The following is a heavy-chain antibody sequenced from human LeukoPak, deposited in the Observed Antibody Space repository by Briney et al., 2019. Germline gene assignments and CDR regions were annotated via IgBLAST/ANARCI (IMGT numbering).Heavy chain of an antibody. Sequence: SETLSLTCTVSGGSISSYYWSWIRQPAGKGLEWIGYIYYSGSTNYNPSLKSRVTISVDTSKNQFSLKLSSVTAADTAVYYCARRDYDSSGYYYVRDAFDIWGQGTMVTVSS. CDR2: IYYSGST. V-gene: IGHV4-59*08. J-gene: IGHJ3*02. CDR1: GGSISSYY. CDR3: ARRDYDSSGYYYVRDAFDI. D-gene: IGHD3-22*01.